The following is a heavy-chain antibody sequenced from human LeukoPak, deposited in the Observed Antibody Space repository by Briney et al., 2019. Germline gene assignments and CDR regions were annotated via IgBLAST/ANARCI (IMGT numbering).Heavy chain of an antibody. CDR1: GFSFSSYW. D-gene: IGHD3-10*01. V-gene: IGHV3-7*01. CDR3: ARLSAYYYGSFFYYYMDV. CDR2: IKQDESET. J-gene: IGHJ6*03. Sequence: GGSLRLSCEGSGFSFSSYWMTWVRQSPGKGPEWVANIKQDESETYTVDSVKGRFTISRHNAKNSVYLHMNSLSAEDTALYYCARLSAYYYGSFFYYYMDVWGKGTTVTVSS.